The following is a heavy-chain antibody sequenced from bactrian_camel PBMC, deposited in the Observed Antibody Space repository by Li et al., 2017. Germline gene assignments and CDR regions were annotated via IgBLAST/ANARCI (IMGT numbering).Heavy chain of an antibody. J-gene: IGHJ7*01. D-gene: IGHD6*01. CDR1: GFPYNDYC. V-gene: IGHV3S63*01. Sequence: HVQLVESGGGSVQTGGSLRLSCTISGFPYNDYCMGWFRQAPGKKRGEVATFFTGGESIVRNEYADSVKGRFTISRDAATNTVYLQMNSLIPEDSAMYYCAAGQGRSWYRGVNGMDYWGKGTQVTVS. CDR2: FTGGESIVRN.